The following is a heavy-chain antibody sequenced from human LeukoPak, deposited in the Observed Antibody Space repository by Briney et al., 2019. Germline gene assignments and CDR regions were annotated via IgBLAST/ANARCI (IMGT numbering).Heavy chain of an antibody. D-gene: IGHD2-2*02. V-gene: IGHV4-59*01. CDR3: ARGQYCSSTSCYTFDP. CDR2: IYYSGST. J-gene: IGHJ5*02. CDR1: GGSISSYY. Sequence: SETLSLTCTVSGGSISSYYWSWIRQPPGKGLEWIGYIYYSGSTNYNPSLESRVTISVDTSKNQFSLKLSSVTAADTAVYYCARGQYCSSTSCYTFDPWGQGTLVTVSS.